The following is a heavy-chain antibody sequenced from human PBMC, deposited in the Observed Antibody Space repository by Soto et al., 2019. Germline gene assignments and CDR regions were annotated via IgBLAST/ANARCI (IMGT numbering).Heavy chain of an antibody. D-gene: IGHD3-3*01. CDR1: GFSLSTSGVG. J-gene: IGHJ6*02. Sequence: SGPTLVNPTQTLTLTCTFSGFSLSTSGVGVGWIRQPPGKALEWLALIYWDDDKRYSPSLKSRLTITKDTSKNQVVLTMTNMDPVDTATYYCAHSIATYYDFWSGYSDYYYGMDVWGQGTTVTVSS. CDR2: IYWDDDK. V-gene: IGHV2-5*02. CDR3: AHSIATYYDFWSGYSDYYYGMDV.